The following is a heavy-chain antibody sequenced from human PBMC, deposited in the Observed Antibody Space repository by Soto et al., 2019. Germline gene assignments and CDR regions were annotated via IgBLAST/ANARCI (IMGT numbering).Heavy chain of an antibody. CDR2: IKQDGSEK. D-gene: IGHD1-26*01. CDR3: AREGGSYLDAFDI. J-gene: IGHJ3*02. Sequence: GGSLRLSCAASGFTFSSYAMHWVRQAPGKGLEWVANIKQDGSEKYYVDSVKGRFTISRDNAKNSLYLQMNSLRAEDTAVYYCAREGGSYLDAFDIWGQGTMVTVSS. V-gene: IGHV3-7*03. CDR1: GFTFSSYA.